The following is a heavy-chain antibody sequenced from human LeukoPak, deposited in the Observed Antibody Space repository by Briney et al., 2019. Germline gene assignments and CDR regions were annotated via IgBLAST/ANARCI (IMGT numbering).Heavy chain of an antibody. CDR1: GFTFSSYA. Sequence: GRSLRLSCAASGFTFSSYAMHWVRQAPGKGLEWVAVISYDGSNKYYADSVKGRFTISRDNSKNTLYLQMNSLRAEDTAVYYCARDPSQPHLIAAAGNFDYWGQGTLVTVSS. CDR2: ISYDGSNK. V-gene: IGHV3-30-3*01. CDR3: ARDPSQPHLIAAAGNFDY. J-gene: IGHJ4*02. D-gene: IGHD6-13*01.